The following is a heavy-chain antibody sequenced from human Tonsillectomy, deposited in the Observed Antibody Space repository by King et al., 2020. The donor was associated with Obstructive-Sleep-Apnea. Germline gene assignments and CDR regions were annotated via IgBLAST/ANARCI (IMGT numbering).Heavy chain of an antibody. D-gene: IGHD2-2*01. J-gene: IGHJ5*02. V-gene: IGHV4-59*08. CDR1: GGSISSYY. CDR2: IYYSGST. Sequence: QLQESGPGLVKPSETLSLTCTVSGGSISSYYWSWIRQPPGKGLEGIGYIYYSGSTNYNPSLKSRVTISVDTSKNQFSLKLSSVTAADTAVYYCARRYCSSTSCFWFDPWGQGTLVTVSS. CDR3: ARRYCSSTSCFWFDP.